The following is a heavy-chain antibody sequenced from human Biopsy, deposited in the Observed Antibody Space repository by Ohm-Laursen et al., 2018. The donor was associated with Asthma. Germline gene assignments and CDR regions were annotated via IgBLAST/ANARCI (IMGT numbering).Heavy chain of an antibody. Sequence: SLRLSCAASGFTFGDYWMSWVRQVPGKGLEWVANIKHDGSEKNHVDSLKGRFTISRDNAKNLLFLQMNSLRAEDTAAYYCARTFRFWSPYHAEHYQLWGQGTLDTVSS. D-gene: IGHD3-3*01. J-gene: IGHJ1*01. CDR3: ARTFRFWSPYHAEHYQL. CDR2: IKHDGSEK. V-gene: IGHV3-7*01. CDR1: GFTFGDYW.